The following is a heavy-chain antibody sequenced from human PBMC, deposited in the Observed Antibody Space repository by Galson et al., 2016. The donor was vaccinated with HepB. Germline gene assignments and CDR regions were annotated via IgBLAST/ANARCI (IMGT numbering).Heavy chain of an antibody. CDR3: ARRSTNYYFGMDV. CDR1: GGSISSFY. V-gene: IGHV4-59*08. Sequence: ETLSLTCSISGGSISSFYWSWIRQTPGKGLEWLGYINYSWNTYYNPSLKSRVTMSVDTSKNQFSLKLNSVTAADTAVYYCARRSTNYYFGMDVWGQGTTVTASS. J-gene: IGHJ6*02. CDR2: INYSWNT.